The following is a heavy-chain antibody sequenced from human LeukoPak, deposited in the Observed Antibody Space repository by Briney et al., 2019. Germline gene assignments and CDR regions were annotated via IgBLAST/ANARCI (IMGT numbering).Heavy chain of an antibody. CDR2: IYHSGST. V-gene: IGHV4-4*02. CDR1: GGSISSSNW. J-gene: IGHJ3*02. CDR3: ARELYCSGGSCLGAFDI. D-gene: IGHD2-15*01. Sequence: PSGTLSLTCAVSGGSISSSNWWSWVRQPPGKGLEWIGEIYHSGSTNYNPSLKSRVTISVDKSKNQFSLKLSSVTAADTAVYYCARELYCSGGSCLGAFDIWGQGTMVTVSS.